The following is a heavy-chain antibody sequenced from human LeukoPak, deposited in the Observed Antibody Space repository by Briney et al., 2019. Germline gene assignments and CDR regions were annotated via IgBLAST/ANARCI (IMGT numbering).Heavy chain of an antibody. Sequence: GGSLRLSCAASGFTFSTYGMHWVRQAPGKGLEWVAFIRYDGSNEFYADSVKGRFTISRDNSKNTLYLQMNSLRAEDAAVYYCAKYQGAKDQVAAHYFDYWGQGTLVTVSS. D-gene: IGHD6-19*01. J-gene: IGHJ4*02. CDR3: AKYQGAKDQVAAHYFDY. CDR1: GFTFSTYG. CDR2: IRYDGSNE. V-gene: IGHV3-30*02.